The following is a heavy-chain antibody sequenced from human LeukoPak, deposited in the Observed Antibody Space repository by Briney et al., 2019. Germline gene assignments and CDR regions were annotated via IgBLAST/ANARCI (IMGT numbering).Heavy chain of an antibody. J-gene: IGHJ3*02. CDR2: IYFSGST. Sequence: SETLSLTCAVSDDSFSSHYWTWIRQPSGKGLEWIGYIYFSGSTNYNPSLKSRVTISIDTPNNQFSLKLSSVTAADTGVYYCARGLGAVAGRIYDGFDMWGQGTMVTVSS. CDR1: DDSFSSHY. CDR3: ARGLGAVAGRIYDGFDM. D-gene: IGHD6-19*01. V-gene: IGHV4-59*11.